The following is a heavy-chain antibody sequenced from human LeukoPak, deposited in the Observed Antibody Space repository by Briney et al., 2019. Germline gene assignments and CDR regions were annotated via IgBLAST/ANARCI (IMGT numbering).Heavy chain of an antibody. J-gene: IGHJ4*02. Sequence: GSSVKVSCKASGGTFSSYAISWVRQAPGQGLEWMGGIIPIFGTANYAQKFQGRVTITADESTSTAYMELSSLRSEDTAVYYCARDSADIEVVVAADFFDYWGQGTLVTVSS. V-gene: IGHV1-69*01. D-gene: IGHD2-15*01. CDR3: ARDSADIEVVVAADFFDY. CDR2: IIPIFGTA. CDR1: GGTFSSYA.